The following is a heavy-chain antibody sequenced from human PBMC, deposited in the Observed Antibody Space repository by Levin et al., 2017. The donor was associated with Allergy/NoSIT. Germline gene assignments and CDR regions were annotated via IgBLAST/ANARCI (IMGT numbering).Heavy chain of an antibody. Sequence: SVKVSCRASGVTFNTYALTWVRQAPGQGLEWMGRIIPTLEIAHYARKFQGRVTITADKSTTTAYMELNGLRSEDTAVYFCATERLGGSLEWFLGAPFDCWGQGSLFTFCS. CDR1: GVTFNTYA. J-gene: IGHJ4*02. V-gene: IGHV1-69*04. D-gene: IGHD3-3*01. CDR2: IIPTLEIA. CDR3: ATERLGGSLEWFLGAPFDC.